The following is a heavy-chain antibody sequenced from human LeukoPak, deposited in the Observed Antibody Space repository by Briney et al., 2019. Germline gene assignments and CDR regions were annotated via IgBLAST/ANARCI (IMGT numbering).Heavy chain of an antibody. J-gene: IGHJ5*02. Sequence: ASVNLSCTASGYTFTSYGISWVRQAPGQGLEWMGWISAYNGNTNYAQKLQGRVTMTTDTSTSTAYMELRSLRSDDTAVYYCARAQYSGSYPAWDPWGQGTLVTVSS. CDR2: ISAYNGNT. D-gene: IGHD1-26*01. CDR3: ARAQYSGSYPAWDP. CDR1: GYTFTSYG. V-gene: IGHV1-18*01.